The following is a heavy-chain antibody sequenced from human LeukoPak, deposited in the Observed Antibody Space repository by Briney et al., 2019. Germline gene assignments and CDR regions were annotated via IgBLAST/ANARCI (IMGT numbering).Heavy chain of an antibody. CDR1: GYSFTSYW. J-gene: IGHJ4*02. Sequence: GESLKISCKGSGYSFTSYWIGWVRQMPGKGLEWMGIIYPGDSDTRYSPSFQGQVTISADKSISTAYLQWSSLKASDTAMYYCARHYRPYGSGSYCLDYWGQGTLVTVSS. CDR2: IYPGDSDT. V-gene: IGHV5-51*01. D-gene: IGHD3-10*01. CDR3: ARHYRPYGSGSYCLDY.